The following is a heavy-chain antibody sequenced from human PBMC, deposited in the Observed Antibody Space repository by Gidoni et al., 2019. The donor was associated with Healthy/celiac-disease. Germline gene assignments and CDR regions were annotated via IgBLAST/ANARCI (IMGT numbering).Heavy chain of an antibody. V-gene: IGHV3-74*01. CDR1: GFTFGRDW. Sequence: EVQLVESGGGLVQPGGSLRLSCAASGFTFGRDWMHWVRQAPGKWLVWVSRINSDWMCTSYADSVNGRFTISRDSAKNTLYLQINSLRAEDTAVYYCARDQKYDFWSGYHDYWGQGTLVTVSS. CDR2: INSDWMCT. J-gene: IGHJ4*02. D-gene: IGHD3-3*01. CDR3: ARDQKYDFWSGYHDY.